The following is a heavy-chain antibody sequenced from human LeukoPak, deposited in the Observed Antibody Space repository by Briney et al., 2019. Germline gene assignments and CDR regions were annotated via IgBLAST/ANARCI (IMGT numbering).Heavy chain of an antibody. V-gene: IGHV1-8*02. D-gene: IGHD6-13*01. J-gene: IGHJ4*02. Sequence: ASVKVSCKASGGTFSSYAINWVRQATGQGLEWMGWMNPNSGNTGYAQKFQGRVTMTRNTSISTAYMELSSLRSEDTAVYYCARGLDSSSSAFDYWGQGTLVTVSS. CDR3: ARGLDSSSSAFDY. CDR2: MNPNSGNT. CDR1: GGTFSSYA.